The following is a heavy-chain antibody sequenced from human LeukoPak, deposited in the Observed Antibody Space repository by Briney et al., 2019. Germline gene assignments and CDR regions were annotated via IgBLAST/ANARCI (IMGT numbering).Heavy chain of an antibody. D-gene: IGHD3-22*01. CDR1: GFTFGSYS. Sequence: GGSLRLSCAASGFTFGSYSMNWVRQAPGKGLEWVSFISTSSIYIYYADSVKGRFTISRDNAKNSLYLQMNSLRAEDTAVYYCVRVDSSGYGLHWGLDYWGQGTLVTVSS. V-gene: IGHV3-21*01. J-gene: IGHJ4*02. CDR2: ISTSSIYI. CDR3: VRVDSSGYGLHWGLDY.